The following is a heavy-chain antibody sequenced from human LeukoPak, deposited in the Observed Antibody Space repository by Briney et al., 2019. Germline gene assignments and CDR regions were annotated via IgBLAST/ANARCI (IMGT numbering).Heavy chain of an antibody. CDR3: ARHWRAAAGKNWFDP. J-gene: IGHJ5*02. D-gene: IGHD6-13*01. Sequence: SETLSLTCTVSGGSISSSSYYWRWIRQPPGKGLEWIGSIYYSGSTYYNPSLKSRVTISVDTSKNQFSLKLSSVTAADTAVYYCARHWRAAAGKNWFDPWGQGTLVTVSS. CDR1: GGSISSSSYY. CDR2: IYYSGST. V-gene: IGHV4-39*01.